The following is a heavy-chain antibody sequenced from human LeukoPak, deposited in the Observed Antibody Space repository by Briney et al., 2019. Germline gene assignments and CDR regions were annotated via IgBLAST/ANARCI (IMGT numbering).Heavy chain of an antibody. CDR2: ISGSGGST. CDR1: GFTFSRNG. J-gene: IGHJ4*02. CDR3: AKDRRAGSYDY. V-gene: IGHV3-23*01. D-gene: IGHD3-10*01. Sequence: QSGGSLRLSCVASGFTFSRNGMTWVRQAPGKGLEWVSAISGSGGSTYYADSVKGRFTISRDNSKNTLYLQMNSLRAEDTAVYYCAKDRRAGSYDYWGQGTLVTVSS.